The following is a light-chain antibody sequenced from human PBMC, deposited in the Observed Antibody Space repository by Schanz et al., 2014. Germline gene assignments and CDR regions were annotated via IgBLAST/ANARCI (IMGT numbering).Light chain of an antibody. Sequence: QSVLTQPPSASGTPGQRVTISCSGRRSNIGSNYVYWYQQLPGTAPKLLIYRNNQRPSGVPDRFSGSKSGTSASLAISGLRSEDEADYYCQSYDSRLSAWVFGGGTKLTVL. V-gene: IGLV1-47*01. CDR2: RNN. CDR3: QSYDSRLSAWV. CDR1: RSNIGSNY. J-gene: IGLJ3*02.